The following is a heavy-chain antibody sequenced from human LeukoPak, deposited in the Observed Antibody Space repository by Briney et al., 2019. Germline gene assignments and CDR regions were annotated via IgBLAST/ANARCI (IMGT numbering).Heavy chain of an antibody. V-gene: IGHV7-4-1*02. J-gene: IGHJ4*02. D-gene: IGHD5-18*01. CDR3: ARGYSYGSPSEAYYFDY. CDR2: INTKTGNP. Sequence: ASVKVSCKASGYTFSSYAMDWVRQAPGQGLEWMGWINTKTGNPTYAQGFTGRFVFSLDTSVSTAYLQISSLKAEDTAVYYCARGYSYGSPSEAYYFDYWGQGTLVTVSS. CDR1: GYTFSSYA.